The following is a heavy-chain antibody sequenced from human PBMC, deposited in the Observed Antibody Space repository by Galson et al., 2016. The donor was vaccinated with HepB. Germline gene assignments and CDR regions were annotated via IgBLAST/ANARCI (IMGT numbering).Heavy chain of an antibody. V-gene: IGHV4-31*03. CDR2: ISNTGGT. J-gene: IGHJ4*02. Sequence: TLSLTCSVSDGSIRSGGYYGSWIRQHPGKGLEWIVYISNTGGTPSNPAHQSRVTISLDTSKNHLSLRLSSVTAADTAVYYCARGRGYTDGYGRYFDYWDQGTLVTVSS. CDR1: DGSIRSGGYY. CDR3: ARGRGYTDGYGRYFDY. D-gene: IGHD5-18*01.